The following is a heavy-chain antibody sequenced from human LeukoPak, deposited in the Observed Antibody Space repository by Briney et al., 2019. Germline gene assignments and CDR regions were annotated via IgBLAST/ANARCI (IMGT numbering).Heavy chain of an antibody. V-gene: IGHV3-53*01. CDR1: GFTVSSNY. D-gene: IGHD2-15*01. CDR2: IYSGGST. CDR3: ARDPTDCSGGSCYGPYYGMEV. J-gene: IGHJ6*01. Sequence: PGGSLRPSRAASGFTVSSNYMSWVRQAPGKGLEWVSVIYSGGSTYYADSVKGRFTISRDNSKNTLYLQMNSLRAEDTAVYYCARDPTDCSGGSCYGPYYGMEVYGHESTVTVSS.